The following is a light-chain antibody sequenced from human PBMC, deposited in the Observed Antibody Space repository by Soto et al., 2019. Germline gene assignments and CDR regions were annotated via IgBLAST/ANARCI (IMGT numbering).Light chain of an antibody. V-gene: IGKV3-20*01. CDR2: GAS. CDR1: QTISSTY. CDR3: QHYGSSLPIT. Sequence: EIVLTQSPGTLSLSPGKRATLSCRASQTISSTYLAWYQQRPGQAPRLLIYGASSRATGIPDRFSGRGSGTEFALIISRLEPEDFAVYYCQHYGSSLPITFGPGTKVDIK. J-gene: IGKJ3*01.